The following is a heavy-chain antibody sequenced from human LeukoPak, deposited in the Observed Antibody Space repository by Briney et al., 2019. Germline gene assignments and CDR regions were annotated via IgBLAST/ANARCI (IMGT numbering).Heavy chain of an antibody. D-gene: IGHD2-15*01. CDR2: IYYSGST. Sequence: PSETLSLTCTVSGGSISSSSYYWGWIRQPPGKGLEWIGSIYYSGSTYYNPSLKSRVTISVDTSKNQFSLKLSSVTAADTAVYYCARVCRPKPGDCSGGSCYSYYFDYWGQGTLVTVSS. V-gene: IGHV4-39*07. CDR1: GGSISSSSYY. J-gene: IGHJ4*02. CDR3: ARVCRPKPGDCSGGSCYSYYFDY.